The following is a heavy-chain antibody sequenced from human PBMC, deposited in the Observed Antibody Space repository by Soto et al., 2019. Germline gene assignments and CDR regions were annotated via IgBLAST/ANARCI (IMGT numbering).Heavy chain of an antibody. CDR3: ARDPVRTST. D-gene: IGHD1-1*01. J-gene: IGHJ5*02. CDR2: ISSSGSTI. V-gene: IGHV3-48*03. Sequence: EVQLVESGGGLVQPGGSLRLSCAASGFTFSSYEMNWVRQAPGKGLEWVSYISSSGSTIYYADSVKGRVTISRDNAKNSLYLQMNSLRAEDTAVYYCARDPVRTSTWGQGTLVTVSS. CDR1: GFTFSSYE.